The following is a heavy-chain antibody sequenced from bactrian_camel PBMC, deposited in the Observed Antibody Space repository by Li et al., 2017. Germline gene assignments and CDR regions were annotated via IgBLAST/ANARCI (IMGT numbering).Heavy chain of an antibody. CDR1: GYTYLGC. Sequence: HVQLVESGGGSVQAGGSLRLSCVVSGYTYLGCMGWFRQAPGKGREGLASIRNGGLTVYADSVKGRFTISQDNAKNTVYLQMDSLKPEDTAMYFCAAARLVYSRNLLLANPQRVEQLGPGDPGHRL. D-gene: IGHD3*01. J-gene: IGHJ4*01. CDR3: AAARLVYSRNLLLANPQRVEQ. CDR2: IRNGGLT. V-gene: IGHV3S55*01.